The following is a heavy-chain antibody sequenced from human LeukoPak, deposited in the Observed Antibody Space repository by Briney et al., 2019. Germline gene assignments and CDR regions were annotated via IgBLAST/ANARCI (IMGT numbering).Heavy chain of an antibody. D-gene: IGHD2-2*01. Sequence: SVKVSCKASGGTFSSHAIAWVRQVPGQGPEWMGGIIPVSGAASYAQKFQGRVTITADESTSTVYMELNSLASDDTAVYYCARGLQYQLLKALGHYYMDVWGEGTTVTVSS. V-gene: IGHV1-69*01. CDR2: IIPVSGAA. CDR1: GGTFSSHA. CDR3: ARGLQYQLLKALGHYYMDV. J-gene: IGHJ6*03.